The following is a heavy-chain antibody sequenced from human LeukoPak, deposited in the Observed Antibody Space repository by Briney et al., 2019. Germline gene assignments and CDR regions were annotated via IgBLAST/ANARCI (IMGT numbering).Heavy chain of an antibody. V-gene: IGHV5-51*01. J-gene: IGHJ3*02. CDR1: GYSFTSYW. CDR2: TWPGDSDT. CDR3: ARTHGFDI. Sequence: GESLKISCQGSGYSFTSYWIGWVRQMPGKGLEWMGLTWPGDSDTRYSPSFQGQVTISADKSTSTAYLQWSSLKASDTAVYYCARTHGFDIWGQGTMVTVSS.